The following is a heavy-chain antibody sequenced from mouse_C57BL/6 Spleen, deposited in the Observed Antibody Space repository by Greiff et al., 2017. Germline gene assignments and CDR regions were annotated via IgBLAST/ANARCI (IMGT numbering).Heavy chain of an antibody. Sequence: EVNLVESGGGLVKPGGSLKLSCAASGFTFSSYAMSWVRQTPEKRLEWVATISDGGSYTYYPDNVKGRFTISRDNAKNNLYLQMSHLKSEDTAMYYCARDRATVVAFDYWGQGTTLTVSS. CDR1: GFTFSSYA. D-gene: IGHD1-1*01. CDR3: ARDRATVVAFDY. J-gene: IGHJ2*01. V-gene: IGHV5-4*01. CDR2: ISDGGSYT.